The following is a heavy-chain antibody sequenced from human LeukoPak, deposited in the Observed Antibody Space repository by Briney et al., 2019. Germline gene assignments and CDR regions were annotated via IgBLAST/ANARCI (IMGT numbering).Heavy chain of an antibody. Sequence: GSLRLSCAASGLTFRSYWMHWVRQAPGKGLVWVSRISSDGSSTDYADSVKGRFTIFRDNAKNTLYLLMNSLRAEDTAVYYCVRVHYGDYHDYWGQGTLVTVSS. J-gene: IGHJ4*02. CDR2: ISSDGSST. D-gene: IGHD4-17*01. CDR3: VRVHYGDYHDY. CDR1: GLTFRSYW. V-gene: IGHV3-74*01.